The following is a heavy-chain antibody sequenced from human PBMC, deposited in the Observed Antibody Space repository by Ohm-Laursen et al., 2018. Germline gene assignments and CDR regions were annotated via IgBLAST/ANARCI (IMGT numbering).Heavy chain of an antibody. Sequence: SLSLSCAASGYTFSDYYLCWIRQPPGQGLVWVSYISSSGSTIYYADSVKGRFTIFRDNAKNSLYLQMNSLRAEDTTVYYCSRTSRGYSFETWGQGTLVTVSS. V-gene: IGHV3-11*01. CDR3: SRTSRGYSFET. CDR1: GYTFSDYY. D-gene: IGHD5-18*01. J-gene: IGHJ5*02. CDR2: ISSSGSTI.